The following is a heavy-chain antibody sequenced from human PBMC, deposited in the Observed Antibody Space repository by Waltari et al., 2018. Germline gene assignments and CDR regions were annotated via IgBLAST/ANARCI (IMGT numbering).Heavy chain of an antibody. CDR3: AAHLRQVTTEFAY. CDR1: AGSISSYF. Sequence: QVQLQESGPKLVKPSETLSLTCTVSAGSISSYFWSWIRQPPGKGLEWIVYIHYSGNTNSDTSMKSRVTISMDTSKNQFSLKLSSATAADTAVYYCAAHLRQVTTEFAYWGQGTLVTVSS. CDR2: IHYSGNT. D-gene: IGHD4-17*01. J-gene: IGHJ4*02. V-gene: IGHV4-59*01.